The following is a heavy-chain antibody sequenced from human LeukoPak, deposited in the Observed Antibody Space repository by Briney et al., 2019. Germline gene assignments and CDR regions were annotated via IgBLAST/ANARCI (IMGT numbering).Heavy chain of an antibody. V-gene: IGHV3-64D*06. J-gene: IGHJ4*02. CDR3: VKGYCSGGSCSYYFDY. Sequence: PGGSLRLSCSASGFTFSSYAMHWVRQAPGKGLEYVSAISSNGGSTYCADSVKGRFTISRDNSKNTLYLQMSSLRAEDTAVYYCVKGYCSGGSCSYYFDYWGQGTLVTVSS. CDR2: ISSNGGST. CDR1: GFTFSSYA. D-gene: IGHD2-15*01.